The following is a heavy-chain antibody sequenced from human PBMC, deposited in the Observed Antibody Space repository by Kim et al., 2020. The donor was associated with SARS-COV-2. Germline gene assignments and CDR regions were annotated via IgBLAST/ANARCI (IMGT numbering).Heavy chain of an antibody. V-gene: IGHV1-46*01. J-gene: IGHJ4*02. D-gene: IGHD3-22*01. CDR3: ARGGYYDSSGPLIDY. Sequence: QKFQGRVTMTRDTSTSTVYMELSSLRSEDTAVYYCARGGYYDSSGPLIDYWGQGTLVTVSS.